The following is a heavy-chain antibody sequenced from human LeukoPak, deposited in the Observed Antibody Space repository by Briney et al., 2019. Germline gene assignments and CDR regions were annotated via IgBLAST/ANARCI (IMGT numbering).Heavy chain of an antibody. D-gene: IGHD3-10*01. V-gene: IGHV1-46*01. J-gene: IGHJ4*02. CDR2: INPNSGGST. CDR1: GYTFTGYY. Sequence: GASVKVSCKASGYTFTGYYMHWVRQAPGQGLEWMGWINPNSGGSTSYAQKFQGRVTMTRDTSTSIVYMELSSLRSEDTAVYYCARGRVTLWFGEFPDYWGQGTLVTVSS. CDR3: ARGRVTLWFGEFPDY.